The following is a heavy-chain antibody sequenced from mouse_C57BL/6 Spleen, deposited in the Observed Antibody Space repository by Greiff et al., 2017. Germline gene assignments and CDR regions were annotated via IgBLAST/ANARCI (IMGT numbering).Heavy chain of an antibody. CDR1: GFNIKNTY. V-gene: IGHV14-3*01. D-gene: IGHD1-1*01. J-gene: IGHJ4*01. CDR2: IDPANGNT. CDR3: ARYPSYGSSYAMDY. Sequence: EVKLVESVAELVRPGASVKLSCTASGFNIKNTYMHWVKQRPEQGLEWIGRIDPANGNTKYAPKFQGKATITADTSSNTAYLQLSSLTSEDTAIXYCARYPSYGSSYAMDYWGQGTSVTVSS.